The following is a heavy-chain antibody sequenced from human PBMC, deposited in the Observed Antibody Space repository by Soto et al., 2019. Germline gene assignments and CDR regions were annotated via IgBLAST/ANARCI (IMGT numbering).Heavy chain of an antibody. V-gene: IGHV1-18*01. CDR1: GYTFTSYG. Sequence: QVQLVQSGAEVKKPGASVKVSCKASGYTFTSYGISWVRQAPGQGLEWMGWISAYNVNTNYEQKLQGRVTMTTDTPTSTAYMELRSLRSDATAVYYCARDGSGSYKPYFGYWGQGTLVTVSS. CDR2: ISAYNVNT. J-gene: IGHJ4*02. CDR3: ARDGSGSYKPYFGY. D-gene: IGHD3-10*01.